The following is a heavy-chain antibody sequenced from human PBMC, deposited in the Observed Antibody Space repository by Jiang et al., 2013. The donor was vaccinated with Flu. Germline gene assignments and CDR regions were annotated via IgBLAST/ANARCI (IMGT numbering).Heavy chain of an antibody. J-gene: IGHJ6*02. CDR1: GGSISSSNW. D-gene: IGHD6-19*01. Sequence: LLKPSGTLSLTCAVSGGSISSSNWWSWVRQPPGKGLEWIGEIYHSGSTNYNPSLKSRVTISVDKSKNQFSLKLSSVTAADTAVYYCARDERAVAGTTHYYYGMDVWGQGTTVTVSS. CDR2: IYHSGST. V-gene: IGHV4-4*02. CDR3: ARDERAVAGTTHYYYGMDV.